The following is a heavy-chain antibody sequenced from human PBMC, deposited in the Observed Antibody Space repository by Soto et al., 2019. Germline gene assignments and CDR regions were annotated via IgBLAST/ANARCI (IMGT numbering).Heavy chain of an antibody. CDR2: IYYSGST. CDR1: GGSTISSSYY. J-gene: IGHJ4*02. V-gene: IGHV4-39*01. D-gene: IGHD2-2*01. Sequence: SETLSLTCTVAGGSTISSSYYWGWLRQPPGKGLEWIGSIYYSGSTYYNPSLKSRVTISVDTSKNQFSLKLSSVTAADTAVYYCARIVYGDIVVVPAAMGFDYWGQGTLVTVSS. CDR3: ARIVYGDIVVVPAAMGFDY.